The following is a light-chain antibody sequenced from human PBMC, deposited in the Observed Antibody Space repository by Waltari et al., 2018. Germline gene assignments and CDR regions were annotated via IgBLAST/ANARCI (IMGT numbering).Light chain of an antibody. J-gene: IGLJ2*01. CDR3: LISPDDARV. CDR1: SGAVTSGHY. V-gene: IGLV7-46*01. CDR2: DTN. Sequence: QAVVTQEPSLTVSPGGTVTLTCGSSSGAVTSGHYPYWFQQKPGQAPRTLIFDTNNKHSWTPARFIGLLLWGKAGLTLSGAQPGDEAVYYCLISPDDARVFGGGTKLTVL.